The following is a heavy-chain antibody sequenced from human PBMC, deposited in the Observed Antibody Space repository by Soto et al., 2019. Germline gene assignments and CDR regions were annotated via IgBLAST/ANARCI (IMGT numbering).Heavy chain of an antibody. CDR1: GDSMATGGHY. V-gene: IGHV4-31*03. Sequence: TLSLTCTVSGDSMATGGHYYNWIRQVPGKGLEWIGYVYYSGATHYTPSLRARATISRDTSKNQFSLRLISVTAADTALYYCARDKDLQPTVWGFWGQGIQVTVSS. J-gene: IGHJ4*02. CDR2: VYYSGAT. D-gene: IGHD3-16*01. CDR3: ARDKDLQPTVWGF.